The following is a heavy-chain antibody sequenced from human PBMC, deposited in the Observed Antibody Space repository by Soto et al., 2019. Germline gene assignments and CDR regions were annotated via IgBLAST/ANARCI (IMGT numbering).Heavy chain of an antibody. V-gene: IGHV1-69*01. D-gene: IGHD2-21*02. Sequence: QVQLVQSGAEVKKPGSSVKVSCKASGGTFSSYAISWVRQAPGQGLEWMGGIIPIFGTANYAQKFQGRVTITAAESTSTAYMELSSLRSEDTAVYYCARDAYCGGDCYPPSYYYGMDVWGQGTTVTVSS. CDR3: ARDAYCGGDCYPPSYYYGMDV. J-gene: IGHJ6*02. CDR2: IIPIFGTA. CDR1: GGTFSSYA.